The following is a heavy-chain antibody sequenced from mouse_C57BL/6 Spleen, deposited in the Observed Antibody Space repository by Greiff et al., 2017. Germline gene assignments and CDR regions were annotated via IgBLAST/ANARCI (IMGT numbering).Heavy chain of an antibody. D-gene: IGHD1-1*01. CDR3: ARSDGSSYVPFAY. Sequence: EVQLQQSGAELVKPGASVKLSCTASGFNIKDYYMHWVKQRTEQGLEWIGRIDPEDGETKSAPKCQGKATITADTSSNTAYLQLSSLTSEDTAVYYCARSDGSSYVPFAYWGQGTLVTVSA. CDR1: GFNIKDYY. J-gene: IGHJ3*01. CDR2: IDPEDGET. V-gene: IGHV14-2*01.